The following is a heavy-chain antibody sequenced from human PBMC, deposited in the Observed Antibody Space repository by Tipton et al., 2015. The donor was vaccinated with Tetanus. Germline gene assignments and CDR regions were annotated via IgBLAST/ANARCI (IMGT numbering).Heavy chain of an antibody. CDR1: GGSVSPYF. D-gene: IGHD1-26*01. CDR2: IYISGDT. J-gene: IGHJ5*02. CDR3: VRSRGSFLLDS. V-gene: IGHV4-4*07. Sequence: TLSLTCTVSGGSVSPYFWVWIRQAAGKGLEWIGRIYISGDTNYNPSLKSRVTMLVDTSKNQVSLKLTSVTVADTATYFCVRSRGSFLLDSWGPGTLVTVSS.